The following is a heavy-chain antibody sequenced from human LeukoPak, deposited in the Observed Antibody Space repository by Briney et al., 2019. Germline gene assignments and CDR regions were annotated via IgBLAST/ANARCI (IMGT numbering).Heavy chain of an antibody. J-gene: IGHJ4*02. V-gene: IGHV3-30*02. CDR3: VKDSEVLNY. CDR1: GFRFNNYG. Sequence: PGGSLRLSCAASGFRFNNYGMHWVRQAPGKGLEWVTFIRNDASETFYGDSVKSRFTVSRDNSKNTQYLQMNSLRIEDTAVYYCVKDSEVLNYWGQGTLVTVSS. D-gene: IGHD3-10*01. CDR2: IRNDASET.